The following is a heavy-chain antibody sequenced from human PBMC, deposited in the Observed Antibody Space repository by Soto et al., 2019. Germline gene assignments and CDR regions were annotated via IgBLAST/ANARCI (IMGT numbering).Heavy chain of an antibody. CDR3: ARGLATLPVFAFDI. CDR1: GISLSTSGVG. CDR2: VYLNDDK. D-gene: IGHD1-1*01. Sequence: SGPTLVNPTQTLTLTCTLSGISLSTSGVGLGWIRQTPGKTLEWLALVYLNDDKHHTPSLKRRLTITKDTSKNQATLTMTNMDTVDTATYFSARGLATLPVFAFDIWGPGT. J-gene: IGHJ3*02. V-gene: IGHV2-5*01.